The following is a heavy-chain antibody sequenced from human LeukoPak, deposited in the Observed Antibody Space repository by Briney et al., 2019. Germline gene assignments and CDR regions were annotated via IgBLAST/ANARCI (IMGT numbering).Heavy chain of an antibody. CDR3: ARDSIAVAGYDY. CDR1: GYTFTGYY. Sequence: ASVKVSCKASGYTFTGYYMHWVRQAPGQGLEWMGRINPNSGGTNYAQKFQGRVTMTRDTSISTAYMELSRLRSDDTAVYYCARDSIAVAGYDYWGQGTLVAVSS. CDR2: INPNSGGT. V-gene: IGHV1-2*06. J-gene: IGHJ4*02. D-gene: IGHD6-19*01.